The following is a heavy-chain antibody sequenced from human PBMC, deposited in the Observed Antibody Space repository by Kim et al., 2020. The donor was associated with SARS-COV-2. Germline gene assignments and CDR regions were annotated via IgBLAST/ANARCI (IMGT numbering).Heavy chain of an antibody. CDR1: GYSISSGYY. CDR3: ASYTYYYDSSGYSGFDI. Sequence: SETLSLTCTVSGYSISSGYYWGWIRQPPGKGLEWIGSIYHSGSTYYNPSLKSRVTISVDTSKNQFSLKLSSVTAADTAVYYCASYTYYYDSSGYSGFDIWGQGTMVTVSS. CDR2: IYHSGST. V-gene: IGHV4-38-2*02. J-gene: IGHJ3*02. D-gene: IGHD3-22*01.